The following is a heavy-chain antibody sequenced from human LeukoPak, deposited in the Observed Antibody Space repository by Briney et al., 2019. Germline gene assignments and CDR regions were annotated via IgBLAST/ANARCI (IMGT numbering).Heavy chain of an antibody. Sequence: GGSLRLSCAASGFSFSSYTMNWVRQAPGKGLEWVSSISGSSGYIHYAESVKGRFTISRDNAKNSLYLQMNSLRAEDTAVYYCARDAFPHRWGQGTLVTVSS. D-gene: IGHD3-16*01. CDR2: ISGSSGYI. J-gene: IGHJ5*02. CDR1: GFSFSSYT. CDR3: ARDAFPHR. V-gene: IGHV3-21*01.